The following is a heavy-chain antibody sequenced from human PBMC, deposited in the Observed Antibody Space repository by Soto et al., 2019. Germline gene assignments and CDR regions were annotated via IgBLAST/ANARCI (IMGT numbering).Heavy chain of an antibody. CDR1: GFSFSNYA. D-gene: IGHD2-21*02. V-gene: IGHV3-23*01. Sequence: HPGGSLRLSCAASGFSFSNYAMSWVRQAPGKGLEWVSGIGGRGTSAYYADSVKGRFAISRDNSENTVFLQLNSLSADDTAVYFCAKSRYVERSGDFFDFWGHGTLVTVSS. J-gene: IGHJ5*01. CDR3: AKSRYVERSGDFFDF. CDR2: IGGRGTSA.